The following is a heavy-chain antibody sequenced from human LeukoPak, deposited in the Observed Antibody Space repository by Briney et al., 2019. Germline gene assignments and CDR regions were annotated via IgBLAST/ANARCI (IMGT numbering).Heavy chain of an antibody. Sequence: SETLSLTXTVSGGSISSYYWSWIRQPPGKGLEWIGYIYYSGSTNYNPSLKSRVTISVDTSKNQFSLKLSSVTAADTAVYYCARDLPYRADYYYYMDVWGKGTTVTVSS. J-gene: IGHJ6*03. CDR1: GGSISSYY. CDR3: ARDLPYRADYYYYMDV. CDR2: IYYSGST. V-gene: IGHV4-59*01.